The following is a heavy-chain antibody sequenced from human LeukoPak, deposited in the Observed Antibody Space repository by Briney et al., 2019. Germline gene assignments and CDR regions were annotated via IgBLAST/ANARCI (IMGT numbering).Heavy chain of an antibody. CDR1: GGSITTTNW. CDR2: VHLSGAT. Sequence: HPSGTLSLTCAVSGGSITTTNWWSWVRQPPGKGLEWIGEVHLSGATNYNPSLESRVSMSIDKSKNHLSLEVTSVTAADTAIYYCTRESGAFSSFGFWGLGTLVTVSS. D-gene: IGHD1-26*01. V-gene: IGHV4-4*02. CDR3: TRESGAFSSFGF. J-gene: IGHJ4*02.